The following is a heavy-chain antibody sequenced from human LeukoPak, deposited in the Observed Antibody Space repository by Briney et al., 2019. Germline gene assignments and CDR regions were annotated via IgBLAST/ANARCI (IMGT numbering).Heavy chain of an antibody. J-gene: IGHJ4*02. Sequence: ASVKVSCKASGYTFTSYYMHWVRRAPGQGLEYMGWINPNSGGTNYAQKFQGRVTMTRDTSISTAYMELSRLRSDDTAVYYCARVVGQQLVLRYWGQGTLVTVSS. CDR2: INPNSGGT. CDR1: GYTFTSYY. V-gene: IGHV1-2*02. D-gene: IGHD6-13*01. CDR3: ARVVGQQLVLRY.